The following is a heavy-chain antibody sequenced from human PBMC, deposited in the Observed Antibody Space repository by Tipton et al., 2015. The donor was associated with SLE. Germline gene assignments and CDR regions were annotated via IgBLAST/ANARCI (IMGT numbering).Heavy chain of an antibody. J-gene: IGHJ4*02. D-gene: IGHD2-15*01. CDR3: AKPLVSGYCSGGSCFSWDH. V-gene: IGHV3-30*18. CDR1: GFTFSDYY. CDR2: ISYDGSNK. Sequence: SLRLSCAASGFTFSDYYMNWIRQAPGKGLEWVAVISYDGSNKYYADSVTGRLAISRDNSKNTLYLQMNSLRAEDTAVYYCAKPLVSGYCSGGSCFSWDHWGQGSLVTVSS.